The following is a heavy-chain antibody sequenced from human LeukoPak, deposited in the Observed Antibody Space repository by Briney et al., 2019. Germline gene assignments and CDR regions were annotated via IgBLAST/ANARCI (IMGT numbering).Heavy chain of an antibody. Sequence: PGGSLRLSCAASGFTFSSYAMAWVRQAPGKGLEWVSGMNGNGDKVYYADSVKGRFTISRDNSKDTLYLQMNSLRGEDTAVYYCAKRDYYDSDHYYPLFDYWGQGTLVTVSS. CDR1: GFTFSSYA. CDR2: MNGNGDKV. J-gene: IGHJ4*02. CDR3: AKRDYYDSDHYYPLFDY. V-gene: IGHV3-23*01. D-gene: IGHD3-22*01.